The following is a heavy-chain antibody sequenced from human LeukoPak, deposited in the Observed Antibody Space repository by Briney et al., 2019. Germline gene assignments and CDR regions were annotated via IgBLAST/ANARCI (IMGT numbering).Heavy chain of an antibody. D-gene: IGHD3-22*01. J-gene: IGHJ1*01. V-gene: IGHV3-30*02. CDR3: AKDHPYYDSSGYYYFQH. CDR2: IRYDGSNK. CDR1: GFTLSSYG. Sequence: AGGSLRLSCAASGFTLSSYGMHWVRQAPGKGLEWVAFIRYDGSNKYYADSVKGRFTISRDNSKNTLYLQMNSLRAEDTAVYYCAKDHPYYDSSGYYYFQHWGQGTLVTVSS.